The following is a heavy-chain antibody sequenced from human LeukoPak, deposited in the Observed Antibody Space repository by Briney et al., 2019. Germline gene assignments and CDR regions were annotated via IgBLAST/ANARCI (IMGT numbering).Heavy chain of an antibody. D-gene: IGHD2-2*01. V-gene: IGHV3-53*01. CDR3: AKDLVVVPAASDYFDY. J-gene: IGHJ4*02. CDR1: GFTVSSNY. CDR2: IYSGGST. Sequence: GGSLRLSCAASGFTVSSNYMTWVRQAPGKGLEWVSVIYSGGSTYYADSVKGRFTISRDNSKNTLYLEMNSLRAEDTAVYYCAKDLVVVPAASDYFDYWGQGTLVTVSS.